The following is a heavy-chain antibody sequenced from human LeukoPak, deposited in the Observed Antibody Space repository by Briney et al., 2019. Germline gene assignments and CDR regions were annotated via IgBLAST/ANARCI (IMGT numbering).Heavy chain of an antibody. J-gene: IGHJ4*02. CDR3: ARTSFRFGELLPVDY. V-gene: IGHV3-33*01. D-gene: IGHD3-10*01. Sequence: GGSLRLSCAASGFTFSSYGMHWVRQAPGKGLEWVAVIWYDGSNKYYADSVKGRFTISRDNSKNTLYLQMSSLRAEDTAVYYCARTSFRFGELLPVDYWGQGTLVTVSS. CDR2: IWYDGSNK. CDR1: GFTFSSYG.